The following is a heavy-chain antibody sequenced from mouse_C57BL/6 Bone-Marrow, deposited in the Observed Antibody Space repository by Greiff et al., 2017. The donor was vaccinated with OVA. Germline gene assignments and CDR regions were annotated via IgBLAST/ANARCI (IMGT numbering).Heavy chain of an antibody. J-gene: IGHJ4*01. CDR1: GFAFSSSW. CDR3: ARPPYYDYDGYYAMDY. V-gene: IGHV1-82*01. CDR2: IYTGDGDT. D-gene: IGHD2-4*01. Sequence: QVQLKQSGPELVKPGASVKISCKASGFAFSSSWMNWVKQRPGKGLEWIGRIYTGDGDTNYNGKFKGKATLTADKSSSTAYMPLSSLTSEDSSVYFCARPPYYDYDGYYAMDYWGQGTSVTVSS.